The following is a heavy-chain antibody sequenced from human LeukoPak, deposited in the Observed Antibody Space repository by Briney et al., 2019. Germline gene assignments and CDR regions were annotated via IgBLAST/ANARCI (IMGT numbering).Heavy chain of an antibody. Sequence: ASVKVSCKASGYTFTGYYMHWVRQAPGQGLEWIGWINPNSGGTNYAQKFQGRVTMTRDTSISTAYMELSRLRSDDTAVYYCAREEQRASVWFGEGTLGAFDIWGQGTMVTVSS. CDR1: GYTFTGYY. D-gene: IGHD3-10*01. J-gene: IGHJ3*02. V-gene: IGHV1-2*02. CDR2: INPNSGGT. CDR3: AREEQRASVWFGEGTLGAFDI.